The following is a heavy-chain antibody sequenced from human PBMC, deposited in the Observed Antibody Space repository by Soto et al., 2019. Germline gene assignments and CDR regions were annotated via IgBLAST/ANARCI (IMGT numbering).Heavy chain of an antibody. CDR2: INGFGDRT. CDR1: GLTFRSYA. CDR3: ANVDWNYGKDA. Sequence: EVQLLESGGGLVQPVGSLRLSCAGSGLTFRSYAMSWVRQAPGKGLEWVSGINGFGDRTNYADSVKGRFTISRDNSKNTLYLQMNSLRVEDTAIYYCANVDWNYGKDAWGQGTTVTVSS. V-gene: IGHV3-23*01. D-gene: IGHD1-1*01. J-gene: IGHJ6*02.